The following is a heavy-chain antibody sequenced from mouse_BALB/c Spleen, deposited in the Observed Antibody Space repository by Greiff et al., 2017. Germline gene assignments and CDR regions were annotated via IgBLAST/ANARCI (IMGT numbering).Heavy chain of an antibody. Sequence: QVQLQQSGPGLVAPSQSLSITCTVSGFSLTGYGVNWVRQPPGKGLEWLGMIWGDGSTDYNSALKSRLSISKDNSKSQVFLKMNSLQTDDTARYYCARALYYGLYYYAMDYWGQGTSVTVSS. CDR3: ARALYYGLYYYAMDY. CDR2: IWGDGST. J-gene: IGHJ4*01. V-gene: IGHV2-6-7*01. D-gene: IGHD1-1*01. CDR1: GFSLTGYG.